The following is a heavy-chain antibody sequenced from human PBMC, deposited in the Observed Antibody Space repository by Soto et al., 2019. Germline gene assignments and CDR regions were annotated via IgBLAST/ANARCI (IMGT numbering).Heavy chain of an antibody. CDR3: ARDHHGDYDY. CDR2: IYYSGST. CDR1: GGSISSGGYY. J-gene: IGHJ4*02. Sequence: TLSLTCTVSGGSISSGGYYWICIRQHPGKGLELIGYIYYSGSTYYNPSLKSRVTISVDTSKNQFSLKLSSVTAADTAVYYCARDHHGDYDYWGQGTLVTVSS. D-gene: IGHD4-17*01. V-gene: IGHV4-31*03.